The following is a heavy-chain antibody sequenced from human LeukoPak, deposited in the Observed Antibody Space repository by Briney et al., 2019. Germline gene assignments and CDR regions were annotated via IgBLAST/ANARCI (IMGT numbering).Heavy chain of an antibody. CDR1: GYTFTGYY. J-gene: IGHJ4*02. CDR2: IYPKSGGT. CDR3: ARDGTEYSSSDYFDY. D-gene: IGHD6-6*01. Sequence: ASVRVSCRSSGYTFTGYYMHWVRQAPGQGLEWMGWIYPKSGGTNYAQKFQGRVTMTRDTSISTAYVNLRSLRSDDTAVYLCARDGTEYSSSDYFDYWGQGTLVTVSS. V-gene: IGHV1-2*02.